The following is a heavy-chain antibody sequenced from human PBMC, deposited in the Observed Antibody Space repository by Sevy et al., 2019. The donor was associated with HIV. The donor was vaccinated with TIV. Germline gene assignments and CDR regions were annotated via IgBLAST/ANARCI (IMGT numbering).Heavy chain of an antibody. CDR2: ISSGGST. CDR3: AREGYSSSPSLRDYGMDV. D-gene: IGHD6-6*01. CDR1: GFTVSSNY. J-gene: IGHJ6*02. Sequence: GGSLRLSCAVSGFTVSSNYMTWVRQAPGRGLEWVSVISSGGSTFYADSVKGRFTISRDNSKNTLYLQMNSLRADDTAVYCCAREGYSSSPSLRDYGMDVWGQGTTVTVSS. V-gene: IGHV3-53*01.